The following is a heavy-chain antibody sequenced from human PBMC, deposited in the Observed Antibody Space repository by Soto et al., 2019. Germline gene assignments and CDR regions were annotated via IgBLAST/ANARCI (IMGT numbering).Heavy chain of an antibody. Sequence: EVQLVQSGAEVKKPGESLKISCKGSGYSFTSYWIGWVRQMPGKGLEWMGIIYPGDSDTRYSPSFQGQVTISADKSISTAYLQWSSLKASDTAMYYCGRWGGGQKQQPPKYYYGMDVWGQGTTVTVSS. V-gene: IGHV5-51*03. D-gene: IGHD6-13*01. J-gene: IGHJ6*02. CDR3: GRWGGGQKQQPPKYYYGMDV. CDR1: GYSFTSYW. CDR2: IYPGDSDT.